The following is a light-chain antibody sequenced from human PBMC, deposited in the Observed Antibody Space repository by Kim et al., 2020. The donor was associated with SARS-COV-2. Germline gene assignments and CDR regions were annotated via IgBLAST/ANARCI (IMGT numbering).Light chain of an antibody. CDR1: TSNIGNNY. J-gene: IGLJ2*01. V-gene: IGLV1-51*01. Sequence: GKKVTISCSGRTSNIGNNYVSWYQQPPATAPKSLIYDNNERPSGVPDRFSGSRSGTSATLAITGLQTGDEADYYCGTWDSSLSAVVFGGGTQLTVL. CDR3: GTWDSSLSAVV. CDR2: DNN.